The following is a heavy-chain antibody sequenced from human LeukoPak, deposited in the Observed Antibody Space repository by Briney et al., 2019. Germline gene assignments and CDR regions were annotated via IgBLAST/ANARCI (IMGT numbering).Heavy chain of an antibody. CDR2: ISGSGGST. D-gene: IGHD2-21*01. Sequence: AGGSLRLSCAASGFTFSSYAMSWVRQAPGKGLEWVSAISGSGGSTYYADSVKGRFTISRDNSKNTLYLQMNSLRAEDTAVYYCAKGLFRSSLVIFDYWGQGTLVTVSS. J-gene: IGHJ4*02. CDR3: AKGLFRSSLVIFDY. CDR1: GFTFSSYA. V-gene: IGHV3-23*01.